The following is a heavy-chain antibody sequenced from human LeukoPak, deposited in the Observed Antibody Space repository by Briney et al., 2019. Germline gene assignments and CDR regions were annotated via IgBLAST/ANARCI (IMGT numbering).Heavy chain of an antibody. J-gene: IGHJ4*02. V-gene: IGHV3-23*01. CDR2: ISGSGGST. CDR1: GFTFSNYV. CDR3: AKGLDCFYY. Sequence: GGSLRLSCAASGFTFSNYVVSWVRQAAGKGLEWVSAISGSGGSTYYADSVKGRFTISRDNSKNTLYLQMNSLRAEDTAVYYCAKGLDCFYYWGQGTLVTVSS. D-gene: IGHD6-19*01.